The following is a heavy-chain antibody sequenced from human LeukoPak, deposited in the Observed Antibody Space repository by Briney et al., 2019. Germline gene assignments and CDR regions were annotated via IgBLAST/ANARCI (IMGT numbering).Heavy chain of an antibody. D-gene: IGHD2/OR15-2a*01. CDR3: VRDSVRLYYMDV. Sequence: GRSLRLSCAASGFTFSSYAMHWVRQAPGKGLEWVAVISYDGGNKYYADSVKGRFTISRDNAKNSLYLQMKSLGVEDTAVYYCVRDSVRLYYMDVWGKGTTVTVSS. CDR1: GFTFSSYA. V-gene: IGHV3-30-3*01. CDR2: ISYDGGNK. J-gene: IGHJ6*03.